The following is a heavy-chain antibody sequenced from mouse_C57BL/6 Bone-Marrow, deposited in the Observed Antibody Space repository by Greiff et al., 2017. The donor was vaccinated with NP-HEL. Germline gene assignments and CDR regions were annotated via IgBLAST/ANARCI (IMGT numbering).Heavy chain of an antibody. J-gene: IGHJ1*03. CDR1: GYTFTSYG. CDR3: ARGAYWYFDV. V-gene: IGHV1-81*01. CDR2: IYPRSGNT. Sequence: VQLQESGAELARPGASVKLSCKASGYTFTSYGISWVKQRTGQGLEWIGEIYPRSGNTYYNAKFKGKATLTADKSSSTAYMELRSLTSEDSAVYFCARGAYWYFDVWGTGTTVTVSS.